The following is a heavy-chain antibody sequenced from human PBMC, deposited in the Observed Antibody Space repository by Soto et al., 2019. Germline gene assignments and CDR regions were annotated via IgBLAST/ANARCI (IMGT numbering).Heavy chain of an antibody. J-gene: IGHJ4*02. V-gene: IGHV3-23*01. Sequence: PGGSLRLSCAASGFTFSGYAMSWVRQAPGKGLEWVSAISGSGGSTYYADSVKGRFTISRDNSKNTLYLQMNSLRAEDTAVYYCAKDLSGALYYFDYWGQGTLVTVSS. CDR3: AKDLSGALYYFDY. CDR1: GFTFSGYA. D-gene: IGHD3-9*01. CDR2: ISGSGGST.